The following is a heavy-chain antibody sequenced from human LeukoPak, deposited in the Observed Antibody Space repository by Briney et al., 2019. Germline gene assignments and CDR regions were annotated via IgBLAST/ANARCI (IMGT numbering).Heavy chain of an antibody. CDR1: GYTFTSYG. CDR3: ARDYYGSGSYNWFDP. V-gene: IGHV1-18*01. CDR2: ISAYNGNT. Sequence: ASVKVSCKASGYTFTSYGISWLRQAPGQGLEWMGWISAYNGNTNYAQKLQGRVTMTTDTSTSTAYMELRSLRSDDTAVYYCARDYYGSGSYNWFDPWGQGTLVTVSS. J-gene: IGHJ5*02. D-gene: IGHD3-10*01.